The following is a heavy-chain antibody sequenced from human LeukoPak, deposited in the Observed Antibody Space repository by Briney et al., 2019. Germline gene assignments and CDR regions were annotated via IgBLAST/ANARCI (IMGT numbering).Heavy chain of an antibody. CDR2: INQAGSKK. D-gene: IGHD2-15*01. CDR1: GFIFSSYW. CDR3: ARVVVGVTNRFDP. Sequence: SGGSLRLSCAASGFIFSSYWMKWVRQAPGKGLEWVANINQAGSKKYYVDSVKGRFTISRDNAKNSLFLQMNSLRAEDTAVYFCARVVVGVTNRFDPWGEGTLVIVSS. J-gene: IGHJ5*02. V-gene: IGHV3-7*05.